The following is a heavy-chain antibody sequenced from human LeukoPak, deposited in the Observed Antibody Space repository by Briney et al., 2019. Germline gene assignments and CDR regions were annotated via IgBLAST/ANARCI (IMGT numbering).Heavy chain of an antibody. Sequence: SQTLSLTCTVSGGSISSGGYYWSWIRQHPGKGLEWIGYIYYSGSTYYNRSLKSRVTISVDTSKNQFSLKLSSVTAADTAVYYCARGISGGTIFGVVITYFDYWGQGTLVTVSS. CDR3: ARGISGGTIFGVVITYFDY. CDR2: IYYSGST. CDR1: GGSISSGGYY. D-gene: IGHD3-3*01. V-gene: IGHV4-31*03. J-gene: IGHJ4*02.